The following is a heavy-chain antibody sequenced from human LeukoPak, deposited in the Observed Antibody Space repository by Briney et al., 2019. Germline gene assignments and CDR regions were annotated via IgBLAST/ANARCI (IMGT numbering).Heavy chain of an antibody. V-gene: IGHV4-39*01. CDR1: GGSISSSSYY. CDR2: IYYSGST. Sequence: PSETLSLTGTVSGGSISSSSYYWGWIRQPPGKGLEWIGSIYYSGSTYYNPSLKSRVTISVDTSKNQFSLKLSSVTAADTAVYYCARHSEPGIAVAGPRRDAFDIWGQGTMVTVSS. J-gene: IGHJ3*02. D-gene: IGHD6-19*01. CDR3: ARHSEPGIAVAGPRRDAFDI.